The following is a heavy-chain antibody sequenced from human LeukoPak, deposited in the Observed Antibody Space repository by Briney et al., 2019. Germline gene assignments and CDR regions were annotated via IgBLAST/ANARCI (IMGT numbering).Heavy chain of an antibody. J-gene: IGHJ4*02. CDR3: ARDSAYDFWSGQPTYYCDY. V-gene: IGHV1-46*01. CDR1: GYTFTGYY. D-gene: IGHD3-3*01. Sequence: GASVKVSCKASGYTFTGYYMHWVRQAPGQGLEWMGIINPSGGSTSYAQKFQGRVTMTRDMSTSTVYMELSSLRSEDTAVYYCARDSAYDFWSGQPTYYCDYWGQGTLVTVSS. CDR2: INPSGGST.